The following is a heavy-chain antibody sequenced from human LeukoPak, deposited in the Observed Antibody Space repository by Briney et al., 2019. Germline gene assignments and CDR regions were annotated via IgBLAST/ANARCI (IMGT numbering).Heavy chain of an antibody. D-gene: IGHD3-3*01. CDR1: GFTFSSYS. V-gene: IGHV3-15*07. CDR2: IKSKTDGGTT. CDR3: TATYYDFWSGYYGDP. Sequence: GGSLRLSCAASGFTFSSYSMNWVRQAPGKGLEWVGRIKSKTDGGTTDYAAPVKGRFTISRDDSKNTLYLQMNSLKTEDTAVYYCTATYYDFWSGYYGDPWGQGTLVTVSS. J-gene: IGHJ5*02.